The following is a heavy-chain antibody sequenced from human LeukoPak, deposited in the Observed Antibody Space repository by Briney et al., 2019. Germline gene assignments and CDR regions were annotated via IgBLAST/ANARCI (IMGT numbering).Heavy chain of an antibody. D-gene: IGHD3-9*01. V-gene: IGHV4-4*07. Sequence: SETLSLTCTVSGGSISSYYWSWIRQPAGKGLEWIGRIYTSGSTNYNPSLKSRVTMSVDTSKNQFSLKLSSVTAADTAVYYCASAYDILPYGAFDIWGQGTMVTVSS. CDR2: IYTSGST. J-gene: IGHJ3*02. CDR3: ASAYDILPYGAFDI. CDR1: GGSISSYY.